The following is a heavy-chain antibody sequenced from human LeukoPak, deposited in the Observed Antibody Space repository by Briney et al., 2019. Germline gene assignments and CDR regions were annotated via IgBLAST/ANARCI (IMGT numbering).Heavy chain of an antibody. CDR1: GGSIRASSDH. Sequence: SETLSLTCAVSGGSIRASSDHWAWIRQSPGGGLEWIGSIHYTGTTNYNPSFTSRVTITVDTSKNYFSLKLTSVTAADTAVYYCARVDPKGGLGESWEWFDTWAQGTLVTVSS. J-gene: IGHJ5*02. D-gene: IGHD3-10*01. CDR3: ARVDPKGGLGESWEWFDT. CDR2: IHYTGTT. V-gene: IGHV4-39*07.